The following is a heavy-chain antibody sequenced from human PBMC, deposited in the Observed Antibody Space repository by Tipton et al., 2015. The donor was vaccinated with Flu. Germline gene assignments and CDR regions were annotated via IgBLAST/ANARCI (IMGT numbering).Heavy chain of an antibody. CDR3: AKEYSSSLYYYYGMDV. CDR1: GFTFSSYG. D-gene: IGHD6-6*01. Sequence: AASGFTFSSYGMHWVRQAPGKGLEWVAVISYDGSNKYYADSVKGRFTISRDNSKNTLYLQMNSLRAEDTAVYYCAKEYSSSLYYYYGMDVWGQGTTVTVSS. CDR2: ISYDGSNK. J-gene: IGHJ6*02. V-gene: IGHV3-30*18.